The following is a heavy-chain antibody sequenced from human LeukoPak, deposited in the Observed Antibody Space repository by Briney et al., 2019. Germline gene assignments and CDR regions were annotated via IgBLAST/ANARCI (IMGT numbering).Heavy chain of an antibody. V-gene: IGHV3-21*01. D-gene: IGHD1-14*01. CDR3: ERDPNPPNYYHGMDV. J-gene: IGHJ6*02. CDR2: ISVTSSYI. CDR1: GFTFSSYS. Sequence: GGSLRLSCAASGFTFSSYSMNWVRQAPGKGLEWVSSISVTSSYIYYADSVKGRFTISRDNAKNSLYLQMQSLRAEDTAVYYCERDPNPPNYYHGMDVWGQGTTVTVPS.